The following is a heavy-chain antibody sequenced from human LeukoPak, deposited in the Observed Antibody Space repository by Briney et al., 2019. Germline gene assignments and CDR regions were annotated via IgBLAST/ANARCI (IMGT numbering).Heavy chain of an antibody. V-gene: IGHV3-49*04. J-gene: IGHJ4*02. D-gene: IGHD3-10*01. CDR2: IRSKGYGETT. CDR3: TSDYYGSGTYRIGFDY. Sequence: GGSLRLSCTASGFTFGDYAMSWVCQAPGKGLEWVGFIRSKGYGETTEYVASVKGRFTISRDDSKSIAYLQMNSLKTEDTAVYYCTSDYYGSGTYRIGFDYWGQGTLVTVSS. CDR1: GFTFGDYA.